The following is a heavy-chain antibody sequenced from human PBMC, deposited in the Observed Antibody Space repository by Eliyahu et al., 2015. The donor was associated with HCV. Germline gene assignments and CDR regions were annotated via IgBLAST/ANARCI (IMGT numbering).Heavy chain of an antibody. J-gene: IGHJ3*02. CDR2: IYSGGDT. V-gene: IGHV3-66*02. CDR3: ARVWYSNGYSEAFDI. CDR1: GFTVSSNF. D-gene: IGHD5-18*01. Sequence: EVQLVESGGGLVQPGGSLRLSCAASGFTVSSNFMSWVRQAPGKGLEWVSVIYSGGDTYYADSVKGRFTISRDNSRNQVYLQMNSLRDEETAVYYCARVWYSNGYSEAFDIWGQGTMVTVSS.